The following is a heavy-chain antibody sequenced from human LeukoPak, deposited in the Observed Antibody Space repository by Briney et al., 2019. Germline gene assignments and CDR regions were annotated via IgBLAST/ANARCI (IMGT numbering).Heavy chain of an antibody. Sequence: GGSLRLSCTASEFSFSDYSMSWVRQAPGKGLEWVSAISTDAGETHYADSVKGRFTISRDNSKNTVSLQMSSLRAEDTALYYCAKGSGNGYGSGPFDYWGQGTLVTVSS. J-gene: IGHJ4*02. D-gene: IGHD3-10*01. CDR3: AKGSGNGYGSGPFDY. CDR2: ISTDAGET. V-gene: IGHV3-23*01. CDR1: EFSFSDYS.